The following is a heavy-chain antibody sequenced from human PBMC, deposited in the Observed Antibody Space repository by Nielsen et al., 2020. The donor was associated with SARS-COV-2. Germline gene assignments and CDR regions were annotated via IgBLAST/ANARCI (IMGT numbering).Heavy chain of an antibody. CDR3: PSGGKWLFDY. V-gene: IGHV4-59*01. Sequence: SATLSLTGTVSGGSISRYYWSWIRQPPGKGLDWNGYIYYSGSTNYNPSLKSRVTISGDTSKNQFTLKLSSVTAADTAMYYCPSGGKWLFDYWGQGTLVTVTS. D-gene: IGHD6-19*01. CDR2: IYYSGST. CDR1: GGSISRYY. J-gene: IGHJ4*02.